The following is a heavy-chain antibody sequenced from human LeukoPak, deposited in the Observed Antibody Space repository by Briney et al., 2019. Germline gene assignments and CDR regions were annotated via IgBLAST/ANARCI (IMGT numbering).Heavy chain of an antibody. CDR3: AKGTDYGDAFDI. CDR1: GFTFSNYA. V-gene: IGHV3-30*04. D-gene: IGHD4-17*01. J-gene: IGHJ3*02. CDR2: TSYDESNK. Sequence: GGSLRLSCAASGFTFSNYAMHWVRQAPGKGLEWVAVTSYDESNKYYADSVKGRFTISRDNSKNTLYLQMNSLGAEDTAVYYCAKGTDYGDAFDIWGQGTMVTVSS.